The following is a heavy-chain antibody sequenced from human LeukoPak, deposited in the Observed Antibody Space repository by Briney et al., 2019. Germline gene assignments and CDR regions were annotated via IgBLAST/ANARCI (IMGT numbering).Heavy chain of an antibody. CDR1: GYTFTNNA. V-gene: IGHV1-18*01. Sequence: ASVKVSCKTSGYTFTNNAITWVRRAPGQGLEWLGWISVYNGNTNYAQKLQGRVTMTTDTSTTTVYVELRSLRSDDTAVYYCARNHPYYYDSNGLYYFDYWGQGTLVTVSS. D-gene: IGHD3-22*01. J-gene: IGHJ4*02. CDR3: ARNHPYYYDSNGLYYFDY. CDR2: ISVYNGNT.